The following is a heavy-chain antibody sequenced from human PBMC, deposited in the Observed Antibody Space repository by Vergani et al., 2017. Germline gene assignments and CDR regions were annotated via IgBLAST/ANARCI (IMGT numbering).Heavy chain of an antibody. CDR1: GFTFSSYG. Sequence: QVQLVESGGGVVQPGRSLRLSCAASGFTFSSYGMHWVRQAPGKGREWVAVIGYDGRKKYDADSVKCRFTISRDNSKNTLYLQMNSLRAEDTAVYYCARDWYYYGSGSSPQPHNWYFDLWGRGTLVTVSS. CDR3: ARDWYYYGSGSSPQPHNWYFDL. D-gene: IGHD3-10*01. J-gene: IGHJ2*01. CDR2: IGYDGRKK. V-gene: IGHV3-33*01.